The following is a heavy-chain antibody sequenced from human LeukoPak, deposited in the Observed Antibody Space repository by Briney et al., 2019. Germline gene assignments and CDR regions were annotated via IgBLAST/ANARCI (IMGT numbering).Heavy chain of an antibody. D-gene: IGHD1-14*01. J-gene: IGHJ4*02. CDR3: ARHRRSVSPNLIDY. Sequence: SETLSLTCTVSGGSISGSEYYWGWIRQPPGKGLERIGTISYSGSTDYNPPLKSRVTISVDTSKNQFSLNLTSVTAADTAVYYCARHRRSVSPNLIDYWGQGTLVTVSS. CDR2: ISYSGST. V-gene: IGHV4-39*01. CDR1: GGSISGSEYY.